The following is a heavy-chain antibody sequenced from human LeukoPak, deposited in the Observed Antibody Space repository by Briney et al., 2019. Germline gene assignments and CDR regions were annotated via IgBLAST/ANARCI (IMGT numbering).Heavy chain of an antibody. J-gene: IGHJ6*02. CDR2: ISDSGTIT. CDR3: VMDMDV. Sequence: GGSLRLSCAASGFAFSNLAMGWVRQAPGKGLEWVSVISDSGTITYYADSVKGRFTISRDNAKNSLYLQMNSLRAEDTAVYYCVMDMDVWGQGTTVTVSS. V-gene: IGHV3-23*05. CDR1: GFAFSNLA.